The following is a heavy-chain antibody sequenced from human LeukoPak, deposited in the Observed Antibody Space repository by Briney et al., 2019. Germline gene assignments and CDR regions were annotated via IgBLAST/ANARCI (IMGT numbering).Heavy chain of an antibody. CDR2: INPSGGST. Sequence: ASVKVSCKASGYTFTSYYMHWVRQAPGQGLXXXXXINPSGGSTSYAQKFQGRVTMTRDTSTSTVYMELSSLRSEDTAVYYCARSSSIPWLRSWFDPWGQGTLVTVSS. CDR1: GYTFTSYY. D-gene: IGHD5-12*01. V-gene: IGHV1-46*01. J-gene: IGHJ5*02. CDR3: ARSSSIPWLRSWFDP.